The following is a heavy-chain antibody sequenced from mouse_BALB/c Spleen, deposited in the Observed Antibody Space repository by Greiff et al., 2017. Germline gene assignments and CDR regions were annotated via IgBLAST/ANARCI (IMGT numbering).Heavy chain of an antibody. J-gene: IGHJ2*01. CDR2: ISYSGST. V-gene: IGHV3-2*02. CDR3: AITTVVATYYFDY. D-gene: IGHD1-1*01. Sequence: ESGPGLVKPSQSLSLTCTVTGYSITSDYAWNWIRQFPGNKLEWMGYISYSGSTSYNPSLKSRISITRDTSKNQFFLQLNSVTTEDTATYYCAITTVVATYYFDYWGQGTTLTVSS. CDR1: GYSITSDYA.